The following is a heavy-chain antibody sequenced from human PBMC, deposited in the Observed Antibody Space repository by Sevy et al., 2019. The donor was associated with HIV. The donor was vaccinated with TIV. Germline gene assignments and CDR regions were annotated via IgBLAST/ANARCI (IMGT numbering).Heavy chain of an antibody. D-gene: IGHD3-10*01. J-gene: IGHJ6*03. Sequence: LTCAVYGGSFSGYYWSWIRQPPGKGLEWIGEINHSGSTNYNPSLKSRVTISVDTSRNQFSLKLSSVTAADTAVYYCARLKGMVRGVMFYYYYMDVWGKGTTVTVSS. CDR3: ARLKGMVRGVMFYYYYMDV. V-gene: IGHV4-34*01. CDR2: INHSGST. CDR1: GGSFSGYY.